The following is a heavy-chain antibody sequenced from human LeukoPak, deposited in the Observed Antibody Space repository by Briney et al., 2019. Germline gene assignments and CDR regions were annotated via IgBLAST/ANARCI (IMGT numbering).Heavy chain of an antibody. V-gene: IGHV1-58*02. D-gene: IGHD2-2*01. Sequence: ASVKVSCKASGFTFTSSAMQWVRQARGQRLEWIGWIVVGSGNTNYAQKFQGRVTITADKSTSTAYMELSSLRSEDTAVYHCARDEIERCSSTSCYFDYWGQGTLVTVSS. CDR3: ARDEIERCSSTSCYFDY. CDR2: IVVGSGNT. J-gene: IGHJ4*02. CDR1: GFTFTSSA.